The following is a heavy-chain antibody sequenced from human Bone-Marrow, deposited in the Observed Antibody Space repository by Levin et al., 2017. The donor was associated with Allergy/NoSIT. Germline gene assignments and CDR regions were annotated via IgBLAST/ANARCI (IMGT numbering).Heavy chain of an antibody. CDR2: IPHDGANT. Sequence: GESLKISCAASGFTFSNFAMHWVRQAPGKGLEWVAAIPHDGANTYYTDSVRGRFTISRDNSKNTLFVEMNSLRVEDKAVYYCARGPGLAVGKGYFDSWGQGTLVTVSS. CDR3: ARGPGLAVGKGYFDS. D-gene: IGHD6-19*01. V-gene: IGHV3-30-3*01. J-gene: IGHJ5*01. CDR1: GFTFSNFA.